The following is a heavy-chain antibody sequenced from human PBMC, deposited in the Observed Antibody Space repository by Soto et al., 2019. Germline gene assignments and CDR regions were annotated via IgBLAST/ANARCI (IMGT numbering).Heavy chain of an antibody. CDR3: ARDGGGPSELWIQFYYYGMDV. CDR2: ISGYNGNR. V-gene: IGHV1-18*01. D-gene: IGHD1-7*01. J-gene: IGHJ6*02. Sequence: QVQLVQSGAEVKKPGASVKVSCKASGYIFTSYGISWVRQAPGQGLEWMGWISGYNGNRNYAQKLQGRVTMTTDTSTSTAYMELRSLRSDDTAVYYCARDGGGPSELWIQFYYYGMDVWGQGTTVTVSS. CDR1: GYIFTSYG.